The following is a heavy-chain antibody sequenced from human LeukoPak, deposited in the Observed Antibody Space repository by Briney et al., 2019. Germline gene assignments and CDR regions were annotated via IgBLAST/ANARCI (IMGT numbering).Heavy chain of an antibody. Sequence: ASVKVSCKASGYTFTSYGISWVRQAPGQGLEWMGWMNPNSGNTGYAQKFQGRVTMTRNTSISTAYMELSSLRSEDTAVYYCARVVDSFSHDYWGQGTLVTVSS. CDR1: GYTFTSYG. CDR3: ARVVDSFSHDY. D-gene: IGHD2/OR15-2a*01. V-gene: IGHV1-8*02. CDR2: MNPNSGNT. J-gene: IGHJ4*02.